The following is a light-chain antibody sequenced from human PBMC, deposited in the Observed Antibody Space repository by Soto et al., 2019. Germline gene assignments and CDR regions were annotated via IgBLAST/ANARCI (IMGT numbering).Light chain of an antibody. J-gene: IGKJ1*01. V-gene: IGKV3-11*01. CDR2: DAS. Sequence: DNVLTQSPATLSLSPGERATLSCRASQSVSSYLAWYQQKPGQAPRLLIYDASNRATGIPARFSGSGSGTDFTLTISSLEPEDFAVYYCQQRSNWPPTFGQGTKVDIK. CDR3: QQRSNWPPT. CDR1: QSVSSY.